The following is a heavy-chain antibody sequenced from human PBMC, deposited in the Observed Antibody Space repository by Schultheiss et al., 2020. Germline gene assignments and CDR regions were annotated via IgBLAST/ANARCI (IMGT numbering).Heavy chain of an antibody. CDR2: ISYDGSNK. CDR3: ARVAVAGEGGYYYGMDV. CDR1: GFTFSNYW. D-gene: IGHD6-19*01. V-gene: IGHV3-30-3*01. J-gene: IGHJ6*02. Sequence: GESLKISCAASGFTFSNYWMTWVRQAPGKGLEWVAVISYDGSNKYYADSVKGRFTISRDNAKNSLYLQMNSLRAEDTAVYYCARVAVAGEGGYYYGMDVWGQGTTVTVSS.